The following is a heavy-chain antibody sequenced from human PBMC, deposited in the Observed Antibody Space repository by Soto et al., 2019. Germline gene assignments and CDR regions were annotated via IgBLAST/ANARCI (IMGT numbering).Heavy chain of an antibody. V-gene: IGHV4-30-4*01. CDR3: ARVSQHSWEPSGQHFDS. J-gene: IGHJ4*02. D-gene: IGHD1-26*01. CDR2: ISYIWST. CDR1: GASISRGDYY. Sequence: QVQLQESGPGVVKPSQTLSLTCTVSGASISRGDYYWSWIRQPPGKGLEWIGCISYIWSTYYNPSLKSRVTMSMDTSKNQFSLKLSSVTAADTAVFYCARVSQHSWEPSGQHFDSWGQGTLVTVSS.